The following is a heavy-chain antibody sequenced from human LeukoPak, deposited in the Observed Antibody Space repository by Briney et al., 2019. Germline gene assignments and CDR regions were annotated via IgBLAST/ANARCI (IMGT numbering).Heavy chain of an antibody. CDR1: GFTFDDYG. V-gene: IGHV3-20*04. Sequence: GGSLRLSCAASGFTFDDYGMSWVRQAPGKGLEWVSGINWNGGSTGYADSVKGRFTISRDNAKNSLYLQMNSLRAEDTAVYYCASMYYYDSSGYSYDAFDIWGQGTMVTVSS. CDR3: ASMYYYDSSGYSYDAFDI. CDR2: INWNGGST. D-gene: IGHD3-22*01. J-gene: IGHJ3*02.